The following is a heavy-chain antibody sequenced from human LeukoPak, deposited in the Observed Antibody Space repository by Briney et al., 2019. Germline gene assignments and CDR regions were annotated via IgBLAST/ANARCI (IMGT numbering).Heavy chain of an antibody. D-gene: IGHD4-17*01. CDR2: ISYDGSNK. V-gene: IGHV3-30*18. Sequence: PGRSLRLSCAASGFTFSSYGMHWVRQAPGKGLEWVAVISYDGSNKYYADSVKGRFTISRDNSKNTLYLQMNSLRAEDTAVYYCAKAREPYGDYAFDYWGQGTPVTVSS. CDR3: AKAREPYGDYAFDY. CDR1: GFTFSSYG. J-gene: IGHJ4*02.